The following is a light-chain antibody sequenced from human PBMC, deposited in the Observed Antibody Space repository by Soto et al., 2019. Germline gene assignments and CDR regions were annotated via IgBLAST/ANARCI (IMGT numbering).Light chain of an antibody. J-gene: IGLJ1*01. CDR2: EVN. Sequence: QSALTQPPSASESPGQSVAISCTGPSSDVGGYNYVSWYQQHPGKAPKLMIYEVNKRPSGVPDRFSGSKSGNTASLTVSGLQAEDEADYYCSSYAGSSNVFGTGTKVTVL. V-gene: IGLV2-8*01. CDR3: SSYAGSSNV. CDR1: SSDVGGYNY.